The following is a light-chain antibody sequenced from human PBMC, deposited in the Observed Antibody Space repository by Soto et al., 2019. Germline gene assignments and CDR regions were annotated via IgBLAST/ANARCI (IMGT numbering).Light chain of an antibody. V-gene: IGKV3-11*01. Sequence: EVLLTQSPATLSLSPGERATLSCRASQSVNTYLAWYQQKPGQAPGLLMYDVSKRATGIPARFSGSGSGTDFTLTISSLEPEDFAVYYCQQRSNWPPTFGGGTKVEIK. CDR2: DVS. CDR1: QSVNTY. J-gene: IGKJ4*01. CDR3: QQRSNWPPT.